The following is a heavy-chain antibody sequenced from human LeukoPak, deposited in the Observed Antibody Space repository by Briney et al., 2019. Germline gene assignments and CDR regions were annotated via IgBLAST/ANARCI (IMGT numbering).Heavy chain of an antibody. Sequence: GRSLRLSCAVSGFTFSSYAMHWVRQAPGKGLEYVSAISSNGGSTYYANSVKGRFTISRDNSKNTLYLQMGSLRVEDMAMYYCARASSGWYGYWGQGTLVTVSS. D-gene: IGHD6-19*01. CDR3: ARASSGWYGY. CDR1: GFTFSSYA. V-gene: IGHV3-64*01. J-gene: IGHJ4*02. CDR2: ISSNGGST.